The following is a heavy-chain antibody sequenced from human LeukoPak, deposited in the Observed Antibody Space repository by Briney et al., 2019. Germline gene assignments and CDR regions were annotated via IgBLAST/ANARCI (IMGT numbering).Heavy chain of an antibody. CDR3: ARGIVLIPAAPPRDGLDV. J-gene: IGHJ6*02. D-gene: IGHD2-2*01. CDR1: GYTFTGYY. V-gene: IGHV1-46*01. Sequence: ASVKVSCKASGYTFTGYYMHWVRQAPGQGLEWMGIINPGGGTTRYAEKFQGRVTMTRDTSTSTLYMELSSLRSEDTAVYYCARGIVLIPAAPPRDGLDVWGQGTTVTVSS. CDR2: INPGGGTT.